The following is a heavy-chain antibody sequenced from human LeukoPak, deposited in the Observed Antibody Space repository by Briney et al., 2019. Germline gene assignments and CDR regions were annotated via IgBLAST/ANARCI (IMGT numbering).Heavy chain of an antibody. V-gene: IGHV1-2*02. J-gene: IGHJ3*02. D-gene: IGHD1-1*01. Sequence: ASVKVSCKASGYTFTGYYMHWVRQAPGQGREWMGWINPNSGGTNYAQKFQGRVTLTRDTSLSTAYMELSRLTSDDTAVYYCARGGRTTGFAAFDIWGQGTMVTVSS. CDR3: ARGGRTTGFAAFDI. CDR2: INPNSGGT. CDR1: GYTFTGYY.